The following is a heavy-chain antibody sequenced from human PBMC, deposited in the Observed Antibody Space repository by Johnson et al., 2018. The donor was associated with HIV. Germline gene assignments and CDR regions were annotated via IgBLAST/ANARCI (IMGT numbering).Heavy chain of an antibody. D-gene: IGHD6-19*01. V-gene: IGHV3-30*02. CDR1: GFTFSSYG. CDR3: AKVIALAGRPDAFDV. Sequence: QVQLVESGGGVVQPGGSLRLSCAASGFTFSSYGMHWVRQAPGKGLEWVSFIRFAGNNKYYADSVKGRFTISRDNSKKTLHLQMSSLRGDDTAIYYCAKVIALAGRPDAFDVWGRGTVVTVSS. J-gene: IGHJ3*01. CDR2: IRFAGNNK.